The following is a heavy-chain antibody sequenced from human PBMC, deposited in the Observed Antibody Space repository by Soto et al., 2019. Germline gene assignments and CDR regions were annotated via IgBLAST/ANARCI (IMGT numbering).Heavy chain of an antibody. CDR2: INAGNGNT. CDR3: ARDLGVATTFDS. V-gene: IGHV1-3*01. D-gene: IGHD2-15*01. J-gene: IGHJ4*02. CDR1: GYTFTSYA. Sequence: ASVKVSCKASGYTFTSYAMHWVRQAPGQRLEWMGWINAGNGNTKYSQKFQGRVTITRDTSASTAYMELSSLRSEDTAVYYCARDLGVATTFDSWGQGTLVTVSS.